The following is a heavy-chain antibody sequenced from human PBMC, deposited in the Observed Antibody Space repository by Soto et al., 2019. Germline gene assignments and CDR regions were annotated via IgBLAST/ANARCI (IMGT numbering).Heavy chain of an antibody. D-gene: IGHD6-13*01. CDR1: GYTFTSYA. Sequence: ASVKVSCKASGYTFTSYAMHWVRQAPGQRLEWMGWINAGNGNTKYSQKFQGRVTITWDTSASTAYMELSSLRSEDTAVYYCARVEDSSSWYRPLTPDHGTFDSWGQGTMVTV. V-gene: IGHV1-3*01. J-gene: IGHJ3*02. CDR2: INAGNGNT. CDR3: ARVEDSSSWYRPLTPDHGTFDS.